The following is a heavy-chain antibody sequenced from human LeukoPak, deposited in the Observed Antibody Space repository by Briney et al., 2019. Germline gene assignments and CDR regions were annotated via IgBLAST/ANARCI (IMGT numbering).Heavy chain of an antibody. J-gene: IGHJ4*02. CDR3: AKGIAGYCSGGSCYLIDY. Sequence: PGGSLRLSCEASGFTFSNYAMSWVRQAPGKGLEWVSGIHGSGGSTDYADSVKGRFTISRDNSKSTLRLQMDSLRAEDTAVYYCAKGIAGYCSGGSCYLIDYWGQGTLVTVSS. D-gene: IGHD2-15*01. CDR2: IHGSGGST. CDR1: GFTFSNYA. V-gene: IGHV3-23*01.